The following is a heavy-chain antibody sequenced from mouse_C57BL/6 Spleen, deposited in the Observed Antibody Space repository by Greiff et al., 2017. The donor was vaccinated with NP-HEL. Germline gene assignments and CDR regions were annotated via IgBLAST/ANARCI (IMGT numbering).Heavy chain of an antibody. CDR1: GFTFSDYY. D-gene: IGHD4-1*01. Sequence: DVHLVESEGGLVQPGSSMKLSCTASGFTFSDYYMAWVRQVPEKGLEWVANINYGGSSTYYLDSLKSRFIISRDNAKNILYLQMSSLKSEDTATYYCARGWDWFAYWGQGTLVTVSA. CDR2: INYGGSST. J-gene: IGHJ3*01. V-gene: IGHV5-16*01. CDR3: ARGWDWFAY.